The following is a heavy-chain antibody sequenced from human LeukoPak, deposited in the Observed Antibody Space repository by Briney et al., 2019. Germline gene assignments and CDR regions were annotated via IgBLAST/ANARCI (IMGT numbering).Heavy chain of an antibody. D-gene: IGHD5-12*01. CDR3: ARSGLDSRYYFGMDV. Sequence: SETLSLTCTVSGGSISSYYWSWIRQPPGGGLGWIGYIYYSGSTNYNPSLKRRVTISLDTSKSQFSLKLRSVTAADTAVYYCARSGLDSRYYFGMDVWGQGTTVTVSS. V-gene: IGHV4-59*01. CDR1: GGSISSYY. CDR2: IYYSGST. J-gene: IGHJ6*02.